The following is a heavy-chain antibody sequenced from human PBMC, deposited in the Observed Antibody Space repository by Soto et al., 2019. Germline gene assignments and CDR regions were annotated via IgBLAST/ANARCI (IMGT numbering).Heavy chain of an antibody. D-gene: IGHD3-10*01. Sequence: GGSLRLFCAASGFTFSSYAMHWVRQAPGKGLEWVAVISYDGSNKYYADSVKGRFTISRDNSKNTLYLQMNSLRAEDTAVYYCARVLLWSYGMDVWGQGTTVTVSS. V-gene: IGHV3-30-3*01. CDR1: GFTFSSYA. CDR2: ISYDGSNK. CDR3: ARVLLWSYGMDV. J-gene: IGHJ6*02.